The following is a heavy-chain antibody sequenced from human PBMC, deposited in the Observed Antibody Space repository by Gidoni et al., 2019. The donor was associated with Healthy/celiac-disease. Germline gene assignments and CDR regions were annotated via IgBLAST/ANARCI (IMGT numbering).Heavy chain of an antibody. Sequence: QITLKESGPTLVKPTQTFTLTCTFSGFSLSTSGVGVGWFRQPPGKALEWLALSYWDDDKRYSPSLKSRLTITKDTSKNQVILTMTNMDPVDTATYYCAHRLNDILTGYYYDYWGQGTLVTVSS. D-gene: IGHD3-9*01. V-gene: IGHV2-5*02. J-gene: IGHJ4*02. CDR2: SYWDDDK. CDR3: AHRLNDILTGYYYDY. CDR1: GFSLSTSGVG.